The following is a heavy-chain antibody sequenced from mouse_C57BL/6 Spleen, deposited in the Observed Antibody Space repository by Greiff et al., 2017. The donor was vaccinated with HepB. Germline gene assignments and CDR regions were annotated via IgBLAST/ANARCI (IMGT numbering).Heavy chain of an antibody. D-gene: IGHD4-1*01. CDR3: TGGWDVGTRYFDF. Sequence: EVQRVESGGGLVQPGGSMKLSCVASGFTFSNYWMNWVRQSPEKGLEWVAQIRLKSDNYATHYAESVKGRFTISRDYSKSSVDQQMNNLRAEDTGIYYCTGGWDVGTRYFDFWGQGTTLTVSS. V-gene: IGHV6-3*01. CDR2: IRLKSDNYAT. CDR1: GFTFSNYW. J-gene: IGHJ2*01.